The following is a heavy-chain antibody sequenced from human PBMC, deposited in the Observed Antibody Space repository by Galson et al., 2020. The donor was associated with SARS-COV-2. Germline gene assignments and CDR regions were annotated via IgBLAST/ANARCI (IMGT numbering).Heavy chain of an antibody. CDR2: IIPILGIA. V-gene: IGHV1-69*10. J-gene: IGHJ6*03. CDR1: GGTFSSYA. D-gene: IGHD3-3*01. CDR3: ASVGGDITIFDYYYYMDV. Sequence: SVTVSCKASGGTFSSYAISWVRQAPGQGLEWMGGIIPILGIANYAQKFQGRVTITADKSTSTAYMELSSLRSEDTAVYYCASVGGDITIFDYYYYMDVWGKGTTVTVSS.